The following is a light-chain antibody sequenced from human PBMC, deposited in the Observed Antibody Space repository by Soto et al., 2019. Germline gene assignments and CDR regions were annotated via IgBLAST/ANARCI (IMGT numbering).Light chain of an antibody. CDR2: EVS. Sequence: QSVLTQPASVSGSPGQSITISCSGTSSDIGSYNHVAWYQQFPGKAPKLMIYEVSNRPSGVSNRFSGSKSGNTASLTISGLQADDEADYYCSSYTSSSTYVFGTGTKVT. J-gene: IGLJ1*01. CDR3: SSYTSSSTYV. V-gene: IGLV2-14*03. CDR1: SSDIGSYNH.